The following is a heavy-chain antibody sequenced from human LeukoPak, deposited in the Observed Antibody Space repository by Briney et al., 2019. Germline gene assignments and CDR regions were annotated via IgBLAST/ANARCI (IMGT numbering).Heavy chain of an antibody. V-gene: IGHV4-31*03. Sequence: PSQTLSLTCTVSGGSISSGGYYWGWIRQHPGKGLEWIGYIYYSGSTYYNPSLKSRVTISVDTSKNQFSLKLSSVTAADTAVYYCARMVYEEGYYDSSGYWYFDLWGRGTLVTVSS. CDR1: GGSISSGGYY. D-gene: IGHD3-22*01. CDR3: ARMVYEEGYYDSSGYWYFDL. J-gene: IGHJ2*01. CDR2: IYYSGST.